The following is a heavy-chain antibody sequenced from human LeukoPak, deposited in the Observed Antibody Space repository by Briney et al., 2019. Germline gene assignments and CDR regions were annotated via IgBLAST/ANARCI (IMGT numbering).Heavy chain of an antibody. D-gene: IGHD2-21*01. CDR1: GFTFSSYA. CDR2: ISGSGGST. CDR3: ARVWQDYSGVDY. V-gene: IGHV3-23*01. Sequence: PGGSLRLSCAASGFTFSSYAMSWVRQAPGKGLEWVSAISGSGGSTYYADSVKGRFTISRDNSKNTLYLQMNSLRAEDTAVYYCARVWQDYSGVDYWGQGTLVTVSS. J-gene: IGHJ4*02.